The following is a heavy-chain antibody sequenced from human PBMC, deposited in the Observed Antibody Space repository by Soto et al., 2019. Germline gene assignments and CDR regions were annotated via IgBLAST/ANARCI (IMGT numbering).Heavy chain of an antibody. Sequence: PSETLSLTCAVYGGSFSGYYWSWIRQPPGKGLEWIGEINHSGSTNYNPSLKSRVTISVDTSKNQSSLKLSSVTAADTAVYYCARTDLLFGEFWVYYFDYWGEGTLVTVSS. CDR2: INHSGST. J-gene: IGHJ4*02. V-gene: IGHV4-34*01. CDR1: GGSFSGYY. D-gene: IGHD3-10*01. CDR3: ARTDLLFGEFWVYYFDY.